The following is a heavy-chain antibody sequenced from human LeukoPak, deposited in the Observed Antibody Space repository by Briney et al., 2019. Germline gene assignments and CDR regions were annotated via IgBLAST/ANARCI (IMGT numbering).Heavy chain of an antibody. CDR1: GASISSGSYY. CDR3: ARDRSSWGFGTMYYYYYYMDV. V-gene: IGHV4-61*02. J-gene: IGHJ6*03. D-gene: IGHD6-13*01. Sequence: SQTLSLTCTVSGASISSGSYYWSWIRQPAGKGLEWIGRIYTSGSTTYNPSLKSRVTISVDTSKNQFSLKLSSVTAADTAVYYCARDRSSWGFGTMYYYYYYMDVWGKGTTVTVSS. CDR2: IYTSGST.